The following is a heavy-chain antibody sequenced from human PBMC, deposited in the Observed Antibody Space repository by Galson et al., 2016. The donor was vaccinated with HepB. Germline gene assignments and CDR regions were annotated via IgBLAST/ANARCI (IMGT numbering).Heavy chain of an antibody. V-gene: IGHV3-21*01. J-gene: IGHJ4*02. D-gene: IGHD5-18*01. Sequence: SLRLSCAGSGFTFSSYTMNWVRQAPGKGLEWVSSISSRSSDIYYADSVKGRFTISRDNAKNSLYLQMNSLRAEDTAVYYCARMVRFDSYGYPGIRDYWGQGTLVTVSS. CDR1: GFTFSSYT. CDR3: ARMVRFDSYGYPGIRDY. CDR2: ISSRSSDI.